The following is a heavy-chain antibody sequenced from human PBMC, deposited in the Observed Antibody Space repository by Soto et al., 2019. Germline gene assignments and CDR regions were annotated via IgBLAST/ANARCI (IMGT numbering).Heavy chain of an antibody. CDR3: ARQIFAADY. D-gene: IGHD3-9*01. Sequence: QVQLVQSGAEVKKPGSSVKVSCEAPGGTFDHAAITWVRHAPGQGLEWVGGINPMFNSTHYAQKFQGRVTITADAVTSTAFMELRGLTSDDTAVYYCARQIFAADYWGQGTLLVVSS. J-gene: IGHJ4*02. CDR2: INPMFNST. CDR1: GGTFDHAA. V-gene: IGHV1-69*01.